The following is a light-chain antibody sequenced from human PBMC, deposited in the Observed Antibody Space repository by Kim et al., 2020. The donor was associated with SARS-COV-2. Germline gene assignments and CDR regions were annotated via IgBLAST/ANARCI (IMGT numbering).Light chain of an antibody. Sequence: SPGEKATLSCRASQSVGSTYLAWYQQKSGQAPRLLIYGTSSRATGIPDRFSGSGSGTDFTLTISRLEPEDFAVYYCHHYGRSPPHIFGQVTKLEI. CDR2: GTS. J-gene: IGKJ2*01. V-gene: IGKV3-20*01. CDR3: HHYGRSPPHI. CDR1: QSVGSTY.